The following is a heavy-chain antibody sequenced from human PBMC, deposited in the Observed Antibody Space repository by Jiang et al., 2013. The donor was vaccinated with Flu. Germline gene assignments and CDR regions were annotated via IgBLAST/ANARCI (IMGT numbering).Heavy chain of an antibody. Sequence: GSGLVKPSETLSLTCTVSGGSISSGGYYWGWIRQPPGKGLEWIASVYYSGSIYYNPSLKSRVTLSVDTSRNQFSLKLSSVTAADTAVYYCARLLYDRSGYYYFDCWGQGTLVTVSS. CDR1: GGSISSGGYY. J-gene: IGHJ4*02. CDR2: VYYSGSI. CDR3: ARLLYDRSGYYYFDC. D-gene: IGHD3-22*01. V-gene: IGHV4-39*01.